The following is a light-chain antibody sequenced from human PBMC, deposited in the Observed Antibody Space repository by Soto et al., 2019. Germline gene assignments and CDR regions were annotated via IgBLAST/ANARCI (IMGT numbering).Light chain of an antibody. CDR1: SSNIGDNS. V-gene: IGLV1-51*01. Sequence: VLTEPPSVSAAPGQKVTISCSGSSSNIGDNSVSWYQQLPGTAPKLLMYGDNKRHSGIPDRFSGSKSGTSATLGITGFQTGDEADYYCGSWDSSLSAYVFGTGTKVTVL. CDR3: GSWDSSLSAYV. CDR2: GDN. J-gene: IGLJ1*01.